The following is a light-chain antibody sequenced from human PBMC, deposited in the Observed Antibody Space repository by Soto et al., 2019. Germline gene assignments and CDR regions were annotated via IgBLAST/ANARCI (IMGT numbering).Light chain of an antibody. CDR2: GNS. J-gene: IGLJ2*01. CDR1: SSNIGAGYD. V-gene: IGLV1-40*01. CDR3: QSYDSSLSGVV. Sequence: QALVTQPPSVSGAPGQRVTISCTGSSSNIGAGYDVHWYQQLPGTAPKLLISGNSNRPSGVPDRFSGSKSGTSASLAITGLQAEDEADYYCQSYDSSLSGVVFGGGTKLTVL.